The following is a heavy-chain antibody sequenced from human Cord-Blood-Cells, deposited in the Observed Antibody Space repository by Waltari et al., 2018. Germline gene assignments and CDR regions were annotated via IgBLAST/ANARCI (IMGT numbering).Heavy chain of an antibody. J-gene: IGHJ3*02. CDR1: GYSISSGYY. D-gene: IGHD3-22*01. CDR3: ARVGANYYDSSGYAFDI. Sequence: QLQESVPGLVKPSETMSLTCAVSGYSISSGYYWGWTGQPPGKGGEVIGSIYDSSSTYYSPSFKRRVSILVETSKTQFSLMLSSVTAADTAVYYCARVGANYYDSSGYAFDIWGQGTMVTVSS. CDR2: IYDSSST. V-gene: IGHV4-38-2*01.